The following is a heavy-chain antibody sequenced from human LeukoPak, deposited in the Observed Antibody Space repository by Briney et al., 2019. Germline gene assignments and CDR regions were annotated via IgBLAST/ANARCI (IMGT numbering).Heavy chain of an antibody. CDR3: ARIVGATRGTFDY. Sequence: PGGSLRLSCAASGFTFSSYAMHWVRQAPGKGLEWVAVISYDGSNKYYADPVKGRFTIPRDNSKNTLYLQMNSLRAEDTAVYYCARIVGATRGTFDYWGQGTLVTVSS. CDR2: ISYDGSNK. V-gene: IGHV3-30-3*01. CDR1: GFTFSSYA. J-gene: IGHJ4*02. D-gene: IGHD1-26*01.